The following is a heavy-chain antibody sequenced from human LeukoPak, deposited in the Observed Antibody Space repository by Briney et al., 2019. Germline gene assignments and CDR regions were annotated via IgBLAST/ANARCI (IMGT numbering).Heavy chain of an antibody. V-gene: IGHV4-4*07. Sequence: SETLSLTCTVPGGSISSYYWSWIRQPAGKGLEWIGRIYTSGSTNYNPSLKSRVTMSVDTSKNQFSLKLSSVTAADTAVYYCAREGLAAAVRYYGMDVWGQGTTVTVSS. CDR3: AREGLAAAVRYYGMDV. CDR2: IYTSGST. J-gene: IGHJ6*02. CDR1: GGSISSYY. D-gene: IGHD6-13*01.